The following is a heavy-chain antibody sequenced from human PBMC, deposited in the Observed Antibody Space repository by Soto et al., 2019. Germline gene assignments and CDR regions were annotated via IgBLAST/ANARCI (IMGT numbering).Heavy chain of an antibody. J-gene: IGHJ6*02. D-gene: IGHD6-6*01. CDR1: GFTFSSYS. V-gene: IGHV3-21*04. CDR2: ISSSSSYI. Sequence: EVQLVESGGGLVKPGGSLRLSCAASGFTFSSYSMNCVRQAPEKGLEWVSSISSSSSYIYYADSVKGRFTISRDNAKNSRYRQMNSLRAEDTAVYFCATFEGAARVYYYYVMDVWGQGTTVTVSS. CDR3: ATFEGAARVYYYYVMDV.